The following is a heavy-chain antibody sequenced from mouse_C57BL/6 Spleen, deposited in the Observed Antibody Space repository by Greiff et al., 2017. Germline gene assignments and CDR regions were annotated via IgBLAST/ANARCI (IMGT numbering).Heavy chain of an antibody. J-gene: IGHJ4*01. CDR2: ISDGGSYT. CDR1: GFTFSSYA. Sequence: EVQLVESGGGLVKPGGSLKLSCAASGFTFSSYAMSWVRQTPEKRLEWVATISDGGSYTYYPDNVKGRITISRDNAKNNLYLQMSHLKSEDTAMYYCARELYDYYAMDYWGQGTSVTVSS. D-gene: IGHD2-3*01. CDR3: ARELYDYYAMDY. V-gene: IGHV5-4*01.